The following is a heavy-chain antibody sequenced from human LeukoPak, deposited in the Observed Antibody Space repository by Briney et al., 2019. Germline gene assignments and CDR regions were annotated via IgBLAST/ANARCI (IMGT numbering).Heavy chain of an antibody. J-gene: IGHJ4*02. Sequence: SVKVSCKASGGTFSSYAISWVRQAPGQGLEWMGGIIPIFGTANYAQKFQGRVTITADKSTSTAYMELSSLRSEGTAVYYCARGDSSSWFYGDYWGQGTLVTVSS. CDR1: GGTFSSYA. V-gene: IGHV1-69*06. CDR3: ARGDSSSWFYGDY. D-gene: IGHD6-13*01. CDR2: IIPIFGTA.